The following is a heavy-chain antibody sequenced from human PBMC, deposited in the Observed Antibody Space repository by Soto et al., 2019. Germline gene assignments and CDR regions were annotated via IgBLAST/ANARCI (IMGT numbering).Heavy chain of an antibody. CDR2: INPNIGGT. Sequence: ASVKVSCKASGYTFTGYYMHWVRQAPGQGLEWMGWINPNIGGTNYAQKFQGWVTMTRDTSISTAYMELSRLRSDDTAVYYCARGVTTVGFDYYYGMDVWGQGTTVTVSS. V-gene: IGHV1-2*04. CDR3: ARGVTTVGFDYYYGMDV. D-gene: IGHD4-17*01. CDR1: GYTFTGYY. J-gene: IGHJ6*02.